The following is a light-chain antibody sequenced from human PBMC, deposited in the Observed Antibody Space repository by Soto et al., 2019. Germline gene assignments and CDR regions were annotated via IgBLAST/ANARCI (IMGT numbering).Light chain of an antibody. J-gene: IGKJ5*01. V-gene: IGKV1-9*01. CDR3: QQLNSYRIT. CDR2: AAS. CDR1: QGISSY. Sequence: DIQLTQSPSFLSASVGDRVTITCRASQGISSYLAWYQQKPGKAPKLLIYAASTLQSGVPSRFSGSGSGTEFTLTISSLQPDDFATYYCQQLNSYRITFGQGTRLEIK.